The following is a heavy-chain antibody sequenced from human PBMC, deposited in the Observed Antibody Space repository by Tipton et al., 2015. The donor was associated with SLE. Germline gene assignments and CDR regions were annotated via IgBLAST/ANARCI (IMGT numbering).Heavy chain of an antibody. CDR3: ARHLREWGGYYFDY. CDR1: GGSISSYY. CDR2: IYYSGST. D-gene: IGHD3-16*01. V-gene: IGHV4-59*08. Sequence: TLSLTCTVSGGSISSYYWSWIRQPPGKGLEWIGYIYYSGSTNYNPSLKSRVTISVDTSKNQFSLKLSSVTAADTAVYYCARHLREWGGYYFDYWGQGTLVTVSS. J-gene: IGHJ4*02.